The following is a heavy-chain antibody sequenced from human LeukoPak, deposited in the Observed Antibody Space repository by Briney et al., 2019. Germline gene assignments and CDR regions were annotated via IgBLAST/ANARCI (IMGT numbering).Heavy chain of an antibody. CDR1: GGSISSYY. J-gene: IGHJ5*02. D-gene: IGHD2-2*02. CDR2: IYYSGST. CDR3: AAGSGDIVVVPAAIEGPTAGWFDP. Sequence: PSGTLSLTCTVSGGSISSYYWSWIRQPPGKGLEWIGYIYYSGSTNYNPSLKSRVTISVDTSKNQFSLKLSSVTAADTAVYYCAAGSGDIVVVPAAIEGPTAGWFDPWGQGTLVTVSS. V-gene: IGHV4-59*01.